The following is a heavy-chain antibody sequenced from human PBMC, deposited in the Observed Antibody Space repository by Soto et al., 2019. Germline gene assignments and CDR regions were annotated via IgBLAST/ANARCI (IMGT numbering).Heavy chain of an antibody. J-gene: IGHJ6*02. Sequence: QVQLVQSGAEVKKPGSSVKVSCKASGGTFSSYAISWVRQAPGQGLEWMGGIIPIFGTANYAQKFQGRVTITADESTSTAYMELSSLRSDDTAVYYCARSSGGRWPPYYYGMDVWGQGTTVTVSS. CDR3: ARSSGGRWPPYYYGMDV. CDR2: IIPIFGTA. CDR1: GGTFSSYA. D-gene: IGHD2-15*01. V-gene: IGHV1-69*01.